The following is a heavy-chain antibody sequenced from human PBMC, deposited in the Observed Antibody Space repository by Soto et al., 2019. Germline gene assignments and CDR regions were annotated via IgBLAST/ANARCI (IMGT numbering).Heavy chain of an antibody. CDR3: AKADDYGDSDRAFDI. D-gene: IGHD4-17*01. V-gene: IGHV3-23*01. J-gene: IGHJ3*02. CDR1: GFTFSSYA. Sequence: GGSLRLSCAASGFTFSSYAMSWVRQAPEKGLDWVSAISHSGSDTYDADSVKGRFTISRDNSKNTLFLQMDSLRAEDTAVYYCAKADDYGDSDRAFDIWGQGTMVTVSS. CDR2: ISHSGSDT.